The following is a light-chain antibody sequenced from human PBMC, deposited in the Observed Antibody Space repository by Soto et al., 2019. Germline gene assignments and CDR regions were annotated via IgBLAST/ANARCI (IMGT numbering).Light chain of an antibody. V-gene: IGKV4-1*01. CDR3: QQYFHSPPT. CDR1: QTVFFNSNNRNY. Sequence: DIVMTQSPDSLAVSLGERATINCKSSQTVFFNSNNRNYVVWYQQKPGQPPKLLISWASIRESGVPDRFSGSGSGTDFTLTISSLQAEDVAVYYCQQYFHSPPTFGGGTREEI. CDR2: WAS. J-gene: IGKJ4*01.